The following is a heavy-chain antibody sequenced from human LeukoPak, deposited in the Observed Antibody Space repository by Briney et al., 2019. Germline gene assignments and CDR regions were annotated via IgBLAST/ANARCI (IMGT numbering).Heavy chain of an antibody. CDR3: ASTPEQWLVRGAFDI. Sequence: SETLSLTCTVSGGSISSGSYYWSWIRQPAGKGLEWIGRIYTSGSTNYNPSLKSRVTISVDTSKNQFYLKVSSVTAADTAVYYCASTPEQWLVRGAFDIWGQGTMVTVSS. CDR1: GGSISSGSYY. V-gene: IGHV4-61*02. CDR2: IYTSGST. J-gene: IGHJ3*02. D-gene: IGHD6-19*01.